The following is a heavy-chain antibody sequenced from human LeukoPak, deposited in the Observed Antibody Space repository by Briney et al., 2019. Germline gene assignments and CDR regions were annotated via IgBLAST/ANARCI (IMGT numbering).Heavy chain of an antibody. CDR1: GASISSYF. Sequence: SETLSLTCTVSGASISSYFWSWIRQPPGKELEWIGYIFHSGTTNYNPSLKSRVSMSVDTSENQISLKLSSVTAADTAVYYCARDQYYYDRSGNYYDYYGMDVWGQGTTVTVSS. D-gene: IGHD3-22*01. CDR2: IFHSGTT. J-gene: IGHJ6*02. CDR3: ARDQYYYDRSGNYYDYYGMDV. V-gene: IGHV4-59*01.